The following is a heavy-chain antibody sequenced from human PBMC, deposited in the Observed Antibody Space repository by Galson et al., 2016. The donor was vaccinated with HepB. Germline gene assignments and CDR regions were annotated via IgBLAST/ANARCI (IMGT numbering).Heavy chain of an antibody. Sequence: SLRLSCAASGFSFSNYNMNWVRQAPGKGPEWVSSISGTSTHIYYVDSVKGRFTISRDNAKNSLYLQMNSLRAEDTAMYYCARDRIIMLRGVTNWLDPWGQGTLVTVSS. D-gene: IGHD3-10*01. CDR3: ARDRIIMLRGVTNWLDP. CDR1: GFSFSNYN. CDR2: ISGTSTHI. J-gene: IGHJ5*02. V-gene: IGHV3-21*01.